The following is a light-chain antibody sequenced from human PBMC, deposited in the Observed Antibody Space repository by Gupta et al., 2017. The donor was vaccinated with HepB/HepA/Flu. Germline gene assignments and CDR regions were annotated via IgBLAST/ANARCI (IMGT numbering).Light chain of an antibody. Sequence: QTVVTQEPSFSVSPGGTVTLTCGLTSAAVSTNYYPSWYQQTPGHAPRMLIYSTTTRSSGVPDRFSGSILGNKAALTITGAQAEDEANDYCVQDMGSANWVFGGGTKLTVL. J-gene: IGLJ3*02. CDR3: VQDMGSANWV. CDR1: SAAVSTNYY. CDR2: STT. V-gene: IGLV8-61*01.